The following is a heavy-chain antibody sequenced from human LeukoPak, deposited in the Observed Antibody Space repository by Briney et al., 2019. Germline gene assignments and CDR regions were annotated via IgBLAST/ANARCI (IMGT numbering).Heavy chain of an antibody. CDR3: AREGYSGHDFIY. J-gene: IGHJ4*02. Sequence: SETLSLTCTVSGGSIGTYYWSWIRQPPGKGLEWIGHIYHSGDTKYNPSLKSRVTISVDTSKNQFSLRLRSVTAADTAVYYCAREGYSGHDFIYWGQGTLVTVSS. D-gene: IGHD5-12*01. CDR1: GGSIGTYY. CDR2: IYHSGDT. V-gene: IGHV4-59*01.